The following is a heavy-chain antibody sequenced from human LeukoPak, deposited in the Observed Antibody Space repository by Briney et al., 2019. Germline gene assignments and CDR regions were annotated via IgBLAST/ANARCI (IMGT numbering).Heavy chain of an antibody. Sequence: GGSLRHSCAASGFTFSSYSMNWVRQAPGKGLEWVSSISSSSSYIYYADSVKGRFTISRDNAKNSLYLQMNSLRAEDTAVYYCARDLRTDGMDVWGKGTTVTVSS. V-gene: IGHV3-21*01. CDR1: GFTFSSYS. CDR2: ISSSSSYI. J-gene: IGHJ6*04. CDR3: ARDLRTDGMDV.